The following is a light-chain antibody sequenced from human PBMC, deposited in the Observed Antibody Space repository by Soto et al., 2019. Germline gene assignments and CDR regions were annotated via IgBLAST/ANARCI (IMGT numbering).Light chain of an antibody. J-gene: IGKJ4*01. V-gene: IGKV3-20*01. CDR1: QTVRNNY. Sequence: EFVLTQSPGTLSLSPGERATLSFRASQTVRNNYLAWYQQKPGQAPRLLIYDASSRATGIPDRFSGSGSGTDFTLTINRLEPEDFAVYYCEQYDKSITFGGGTKVDIK. CDR3: EQYDKSIT. CDR2: DAS.